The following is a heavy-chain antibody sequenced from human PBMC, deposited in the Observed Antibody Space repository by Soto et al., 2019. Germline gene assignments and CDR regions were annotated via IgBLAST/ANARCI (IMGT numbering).Heavy chain of an antibody. J-gene: IGHJ4*02. D-gene: IGHD3-3*01. V-gene: IGHV1-69*06. CDR3: ARHGVAGMDH. Sequence: GASVEVSCKASGDTFTSYPFSWVRQAPGQGLEWMGGIIPLFGTPNYAQKFQGRLTITADKSTSTVYMEMSGLNSDDSAVYYCARHGVAGMDHWGQGTLVTVSS. CDR1: GDTFTSYP. CDR2: IIPLFGTP.